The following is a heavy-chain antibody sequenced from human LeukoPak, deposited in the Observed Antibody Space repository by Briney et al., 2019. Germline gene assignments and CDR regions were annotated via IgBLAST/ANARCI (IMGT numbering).Heavy chain of an antibody. D-gene: IGHD2-2*01. CDR1: GYSISSGYY. Sequence: SETLSLTCTVSGYSISSGYYWGWIRQPPGKGLEWIGSIYHSGSTYYNPSLKSRVTLSVDTSKNQFSLKLSSVTAADTAVYYCARDAVVPAAQAFDWFDPWGQGTLVTVSS. CDR3: ARDAVVPAAQAFDWFDP. J-gene: IGHJ5*02. V-gene: IGHV4-38-2*02. CDR2: IYHSGST.